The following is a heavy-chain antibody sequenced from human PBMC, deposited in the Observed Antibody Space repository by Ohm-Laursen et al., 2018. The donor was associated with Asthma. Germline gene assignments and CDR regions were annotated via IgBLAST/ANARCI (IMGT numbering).Heavy chain of an antibody. J-gene: IGHJ4*02. CDR1: GFTFSSYG. D-gene: IGHD3-3*01. CDR2: GGSYYDGGLK. V-gene: IGHV3-30*03. CDR3: ARDVMEWYLPAFDF. Sequence: SLRLSCAASGFTFSSYGTHWVRQAPGKGLEWVAVGGSYYDGGLKYYADSVNGRFTASRDDSKNTLYLQMNSLRPDDTAVYYCARDVMEWYLPAFDFWGQGTLVTVSS.